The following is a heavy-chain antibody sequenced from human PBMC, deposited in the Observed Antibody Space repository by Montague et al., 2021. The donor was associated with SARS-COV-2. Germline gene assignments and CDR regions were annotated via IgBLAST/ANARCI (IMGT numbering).Heavy chain of an antibody. CDR2: TYYRSRWSN. D-gene: IGHD1-26*01. Sequence: CAISGDSVSSNSATWHWIRQSPSRGLERLGRTYYRSRWSNDYAVSVRSRIIINPDTSTNQFSLQLSSVTPEDTAVYFRARERWAVGVSFDYWGQGTLVTVSS. J-gene: IGHJ4*02. CDR1: GDSVSSNSAT. CDR3: ARERWAVGVSFDY. V-gene: IGHV6-1*01.